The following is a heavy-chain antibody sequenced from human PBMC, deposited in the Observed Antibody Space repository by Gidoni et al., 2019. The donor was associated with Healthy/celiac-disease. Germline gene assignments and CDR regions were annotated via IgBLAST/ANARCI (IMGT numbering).Heavy chain of an antibody. Sequence: QVQLQQWGAGLLKPCETLSLTCAVDGGSFSGYYWSWIRQPPGKGLEWIGEINHSGSTNYNPSLKSRVTISVDTSKNQFSLKLSSVTAADTAVYYCASYVWGSYIGFDYWGQGTLVTVSS. CDR1: GGSFSGYY. CDR2: INHSGST. J-gene: IGHJ4*02. V-gene: IGHV4-34*01. D-gene: IGHD3-16*01. CDR3: ASYVWGSYIGFDY.